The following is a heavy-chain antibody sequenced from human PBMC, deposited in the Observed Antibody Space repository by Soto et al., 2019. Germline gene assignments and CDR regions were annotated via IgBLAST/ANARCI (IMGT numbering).Heavy chain of an antibody. CDR1: GGSFSGYY. J-gene: IGHJ6*03. CDR3: ARAPQLYRFYYYYMDV. V-gene: IGHV4-34*01. Sequence: SETLSLTCAVYGGSFSGYYWSWIRQPPGKGLEWIGEINHSGSTNYDPSLKSRVTISVDTSKNQFSLKLSSVTAADTAVYYCARAPQLYRFYYYYMDVWGKGNTVTVSS. D-gene: IGHD3-3*01. CDR2: INHSGST.